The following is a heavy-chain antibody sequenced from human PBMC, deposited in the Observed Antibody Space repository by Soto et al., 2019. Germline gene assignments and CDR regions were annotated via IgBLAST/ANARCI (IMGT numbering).Heavy chain of an antibody. CDR1: GFTFSSDA. V-gene: IGHV3-23*01. Sequence: TGGSLRLSCAASGFTFSSDAMSWVRPAPGKGLEWVSLITDNGGSTYYADSVKGRFTISRDNTKNTLFLQMNSLRAEDTAVYYCAKERATTTAFDYWGQGALVTVSS. J-gene: IGHJ4*02. CDR2: ITDNGGST. CDR3: AKERATTTAFDY. D-gene: IGHD4-17*01.